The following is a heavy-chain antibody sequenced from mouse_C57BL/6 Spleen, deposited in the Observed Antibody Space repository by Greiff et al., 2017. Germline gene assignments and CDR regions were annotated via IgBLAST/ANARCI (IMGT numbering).Heavy chain of an antibody. D-gene: IGHD2-1*01. J-gene: IGHJ1*03. V-gene: IGHV1-26*01. Sequence: EVQLQQSGPELVKPGASVKISCKASGFTFTDYYMNWVKQSHGKSLEWIGDINPNSGGTCYHQKFKGKATLTDDKSSSTAYMELLSLTAEDSAVYYSANYGNYGYFDVWGTGTTVTVSS. CDR3: ANYGNYGYFDV. CDR2: INPNSGGT. CDR1: GFTFTDYY.